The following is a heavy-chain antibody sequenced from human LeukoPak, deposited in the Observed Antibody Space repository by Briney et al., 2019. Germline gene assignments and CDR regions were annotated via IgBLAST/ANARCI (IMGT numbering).Heavy chain of an antibody. CDR1: GGTFSGYY. CDR3: ARARGTEAIDY. V-gene: IGHV4-34*01. D-gene: IGHD6-25*01. J-gene: IGHJ4*02. Sequence: PSETLSLTCAVYGGTFSGYYWTWIRQPPGKGLEWIGEINHSGSTNCNPCLKSRVTVSVDTSKNQFSLKLTSVTAADTAVYYCARARGTEAIDYWSQGTPVTVSS. CDR2: INHSGST.